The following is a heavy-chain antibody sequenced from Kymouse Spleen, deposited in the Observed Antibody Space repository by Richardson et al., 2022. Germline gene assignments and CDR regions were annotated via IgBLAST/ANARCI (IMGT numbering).Heavy chain of an antibody. V-gene: IGHV3-15*01. J-gene: IGHJ4*02. Sequence: EVQLVESGGGLVKPGGSLRLSCAASGFTFSNAWMSWVRQAPGKGLEWVGRIKSKTDGGTTDYAAPVKGRFTISRDDSKNTLYLQMNSLKTEDTAVYYCTTTYYDILTGYPLDYWGQGTLVTVSS. CDR3: TTTYYDILTGYPLDY. D-gene: IGHD3-9*01. CDR2: IKSKTDGGTT. CDR1: GFTFSNAW.